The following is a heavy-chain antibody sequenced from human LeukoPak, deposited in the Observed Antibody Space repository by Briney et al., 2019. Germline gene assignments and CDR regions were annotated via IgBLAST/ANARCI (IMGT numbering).Heavy chain of an antibody. CDR2: IYYSGSA. Sequence: PSETLYLTCTVSGGSISSYYWSWIRQPPGKGLEWIGYIYYSGSAIYNPSLKSRVTISVDTSKSQFSLNLSSVTAADTAVYYCARLGYSSSWYVFDYWGQGTLVTVSS. CDR3: ARLGYSSSWYVFDY. D-gene: IGHD6-13*01. V-gene: IGHV4-59*01. CDR1: GGSISSYY. J-gene: IGHJ4*02.